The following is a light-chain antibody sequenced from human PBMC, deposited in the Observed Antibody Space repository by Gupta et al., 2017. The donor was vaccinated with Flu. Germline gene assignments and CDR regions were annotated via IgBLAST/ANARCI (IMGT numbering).Light chain of an antibody. CDR1: QGINNY. V-gene: IGKV1-9*01. J-gene: IGKJ4*01. Sequence: DIQLTQSPSFLSASVGDRVTITCRASQGINNYLAWYQQKPGKAPNLLIYKTSTLQSGVPSRFSGSGSGTEVTLTISSLQPEDFATYYCQQIDSYPLAFGGGTKVEI. CDR2: KTS. CDR3: QQIDSYPLA.